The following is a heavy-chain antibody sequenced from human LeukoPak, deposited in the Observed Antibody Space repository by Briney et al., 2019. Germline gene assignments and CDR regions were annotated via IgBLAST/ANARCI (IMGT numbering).Heavy chain of an antibody. V-gene: IGHV3-33*01. J-gene: IGHJ6*02. CDR1: GFTFSSYG. Sequence: GRSLRLSCAASGFTFSSYGMHWVRQAPGKGLEWVAVIWYDGSNKYYADSVKGRFTISRDNSKNTLYLQMNSLRAEDTAVYYCARDPTNVVVVVVAAQMGYYGMDVWGQGTTVTVSS. CDR2: IWYDGSNK. CDR3: ARDPTNVVVVVVAAQMGYYGMDV. D-gene: IGHD2-15*01.